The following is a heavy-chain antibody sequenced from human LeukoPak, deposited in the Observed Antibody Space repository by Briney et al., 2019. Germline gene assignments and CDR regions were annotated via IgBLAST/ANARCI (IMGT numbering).Heavy chain of an antibody. D-gene: IGHD1-26*01. V-gene: IGHV1-24*01. CDR2: FDPEDGET. CDR3: ATDPSRLLGATDYYYGMDV. J-gene: IGHJ6*02. CDR1: GYTLTELS. Sequence: GASVKVSCKVSGYTLTELSMHWVRQAPGKGLEWMGGFDPEDGETIYAQKFQGRVTMTEDTSTDTAYMELSSLRSEDTAVYYCATDPSRLLGATDYYYGMDVWGQGTTVTVSS.